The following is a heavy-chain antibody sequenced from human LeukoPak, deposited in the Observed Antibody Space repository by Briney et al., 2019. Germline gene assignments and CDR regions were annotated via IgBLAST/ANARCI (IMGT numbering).Heavy chain of an antibody. V-gene: IGHV1-18*01. CDR1: SYTFTNYA. D-gene: IGHD3-3*01. J-gene: IGHJ5*02. Sequence: GASVKVSCKASSYTFTNYAFTWVRQAPGQGLEWMGWISAYNGKTNYAQKLQGRVTMTTDTSTSTAYMELRSLRSDDTAVYYCARGLEWLTRRHTWFDPWGQGTLVTVSS. CDR2: ISAYNGKT. CDR3: ARGLEWLTRRHTWFDP.